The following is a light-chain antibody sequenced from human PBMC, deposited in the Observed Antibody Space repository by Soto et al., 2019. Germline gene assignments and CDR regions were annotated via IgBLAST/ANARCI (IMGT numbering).Light chain of an antibody. CDR3: HQVYTYPRT. CDR2: GAS. J-gene: IGKJ1*01. CDR1: HGVMIY. Sequence: TQLTQSPSSLSASVGDRVAITCRASHGVMIYLAWCQQRPGKAPKLLIFGASTLQNGVPARFSGGGFGTEFTLTITSLQPEDFATYYCHQVYTYPRTFGQGTKVDIK. V-gene: IGKV1-9*01.